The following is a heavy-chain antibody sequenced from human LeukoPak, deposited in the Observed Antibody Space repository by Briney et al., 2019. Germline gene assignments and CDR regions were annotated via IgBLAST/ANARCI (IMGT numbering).Heavy chain of an antibody. Sequence: GASVKVSCKASGYTFTSYYMHWVRQAPGQGLEWMGMINPSGGSTSYAQKFQGRVTITRNTSTSTVYMELSSLRSEDTAVYYCAREGSSSSPDYWGQGTLVTVSS. J-gene: IGHJ4*02. D-gene: IGHD6-6*01. CDR3: AREGSSSSPDY. CDR2: INPSGGST. CDR1: GYTFTSYY. V-gene: IGHV1-46*03.